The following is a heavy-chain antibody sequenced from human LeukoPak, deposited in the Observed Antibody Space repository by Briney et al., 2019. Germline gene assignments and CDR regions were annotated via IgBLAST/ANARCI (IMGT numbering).Heavy chain of an antibody. CDR1: GGSISSGGYY. Sequence: SQTLSLTCTVPGGSISSGGYYWSWIRQHPGKGLEWIGYIYYSGSTYYNPSLKSRVTISVDTSKNQFSLKLSSVTATDTAVYYCARYSSSLSFDYWGQGTLVTVSS. D-gene: IGHD6-6*01. CDR2: IYYSGST. CDR3: ARYSSSLSFDY. V-gene: IGHV4-31*03. J-gene: IGHJ4*02.